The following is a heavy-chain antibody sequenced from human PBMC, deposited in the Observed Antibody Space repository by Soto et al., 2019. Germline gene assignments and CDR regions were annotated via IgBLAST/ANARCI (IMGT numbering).Heavy chain of an antibody. CDR3: ARFVRSCSATTCSTRADV. D-gene: IGHD2-2*01. J-gene: IGHJ6*02. CDR2: IYSGGST. CDR1: GGFVNSDTHS. Sequence: TSETLSLTCTVSGGFVNSDTHSWSWIRQTPGKRLEWIGFIYSGGSTKNPSLRSRVTVSVDTSKNQFSLKLRSVIVADTAVYHCARFVRSCSATTCSTRADVWGQGITVTVS. V-gene: IGHV4-61*01.